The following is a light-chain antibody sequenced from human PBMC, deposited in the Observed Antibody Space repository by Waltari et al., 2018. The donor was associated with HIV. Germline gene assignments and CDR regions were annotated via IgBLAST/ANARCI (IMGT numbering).Light chain of an antibody. CDR1: SSDVGSSHL. CDR2: VVT. V-gene: IGLV2-23*02. Sequence: SALTQPASASGSPRQSITISCPGTSSDVGSSHLVTWYQHHPPQAPQVVIYVVTKRPSGVSNRFSGSKSGNTASLTISGLQAEDESDYYCCSYAGSRGVVFGGGTKLTVL. CDR3: CSYAGSRGVV. J-gene: IGLJ2*01.